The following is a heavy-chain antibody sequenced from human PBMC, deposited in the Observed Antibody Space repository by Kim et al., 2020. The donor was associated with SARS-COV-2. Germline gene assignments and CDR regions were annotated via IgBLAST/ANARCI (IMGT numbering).Heavy chain of an antibody. CDR3: ARDPASITMVRGVRFDP. J-gene: IGHJ5*02. D-gene: IGHD3-10*01. CDR2: IIPIFGTA. V-gene: IGHV1-69*13. CDR1: GGTFSSYA. Sequence: SVKVSCKASGGTFSSYAISWVRQAPGQGLEWMGGIIPIFGTANYAQKFQGRVTITADESTSTAYMELSSLRSEDTAVYYCARDPASITMVRGVRFDPWGQGTLVTVSS.